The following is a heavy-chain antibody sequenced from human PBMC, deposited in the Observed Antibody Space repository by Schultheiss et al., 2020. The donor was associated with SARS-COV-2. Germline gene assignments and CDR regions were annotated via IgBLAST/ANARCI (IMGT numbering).Heavy chain of an antibody. J-gene: IGHJ3*02. Sequence: GGSLRLSCAASGFTVSSNYMSWVRQAPGKGLEWVGRIKSKTDGGTTDYAAPVKGRFTISRDNAKNTLYLQMNSLRAEDTAVYYCARDRWRGAFDIWGQGTMVTVSS. CDR1: GFTVSSNY. CDR3: ARDRWRGAFDI. CDR2: IKSKTDGGTT. V-gene: IGHV3-15*01. D-gene: IGHD4-23*01.